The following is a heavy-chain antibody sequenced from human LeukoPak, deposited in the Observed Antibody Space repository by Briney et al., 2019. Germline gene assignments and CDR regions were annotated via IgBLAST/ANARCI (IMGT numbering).Heavy chain of an antibody. D-gene: IGHD2-8*02. CDR2: ITSAGNT. Sequence: GSLRLSCAASGFTFSNYAMNWVRQAPGKGLEWVSAITSAGNTYYADSVKGRFTISRDSSKNSLFLQMNRLRAEDTAIYYCASPTGVYGPGGYWGQGTLVTVSS. CDR1: GFTFSNYA. V-gene: IGHV3-23*01. CDR3: ASPTGVYGPGGY. J-gene: IGHJ4*02.